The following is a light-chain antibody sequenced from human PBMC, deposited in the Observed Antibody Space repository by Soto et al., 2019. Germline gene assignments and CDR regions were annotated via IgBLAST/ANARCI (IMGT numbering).Light chain of an antibody. V-gene: IGLV2-14*01. CDR1: SSDVGGYNY. CDR3: SSYTGSSTVV. J-gene: IGLJ2*01. Sequence: QSVLTQPASVSGSPGQSITISCTGTSSDVGGYNYVSWYQQHPGKAPKLIIYEVTIRPSGVSNRFSGSKSGNTASLTISGLQAEDEADYYCSSYTGSSTVVFGGGTKLTVL. CDR2: EVT.